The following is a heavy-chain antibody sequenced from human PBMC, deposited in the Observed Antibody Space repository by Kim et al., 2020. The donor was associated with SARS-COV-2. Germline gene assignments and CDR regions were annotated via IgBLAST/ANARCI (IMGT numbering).Heavy chain of an antibody. J-gene: IGHJ3*02. Sequence: ASVKGRFTISRDDSKSTPYLQMSSLKTEDTAVYYCSRLRYYYDSNDAFDIWGQGTMVTVSS. CDR3: SRLRYYYDSNDAFDI. D-gene: IGHD3-22*01. V-gene: IGHV3-73*01.